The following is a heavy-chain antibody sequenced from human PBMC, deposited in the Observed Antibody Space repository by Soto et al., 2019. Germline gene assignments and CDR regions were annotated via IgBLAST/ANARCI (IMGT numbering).Heavy chain of an antibody. D-gene: IGHD1-7*01. J-gene: IGHJ6*02. CDR1: GGSISSGDYY. Sequence: QVQLQESGPGLVKPSQTLSLTCTVSGGSISSGDYYWSWIRQPPGKGLEWIGYIYYSGSTYYIPSLKSRVTISVDTSKNQFSLKLSSVTAADTAVYYCARITGTSPANYYGMDVWGQGTTVTVSS. V-gene: IGHV4-30-4*01. CDR2: IYYSGST. CDR3: ARITGTSPANYYGMDV.